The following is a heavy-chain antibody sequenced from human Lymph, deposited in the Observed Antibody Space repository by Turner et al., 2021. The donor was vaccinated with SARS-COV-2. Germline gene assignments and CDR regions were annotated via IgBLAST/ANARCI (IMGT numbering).Heavy chain of an antibody. V-gene: IGHV4-39*01. D-gene: IGHD1-26*01. CDR3: GVGPTRWYFQH. CDR2: FFYSGST. Sequence: QLPLQESGPGLVQPSETLSLTCTVSGGSISSSSYYWGWIRQPPGKGLEWIGNFFYSGSTYYNPSLKSRVTISEDTSKNQFSLKLTSVTAADTAVYYCGVGPTRWYFQHWGQGTLVTVSS. CDR1: GGSISSSSYY. J-gene: IGHJ1*01.